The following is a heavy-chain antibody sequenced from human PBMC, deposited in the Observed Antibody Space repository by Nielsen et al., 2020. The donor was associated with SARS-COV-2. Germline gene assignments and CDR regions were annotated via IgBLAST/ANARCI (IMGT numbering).Heavy chain of an antibody. CDR2: ISDDDTI. CDR3: ARDSELLTNYYGLDY. V-gene: IGHV3-48*02. D-gene: IGHD3-9*01. Sequence: GGSLRLSCEASGFIFNTYGMNWVRQAPGKGLEWISYISDDDTIFYADSVKGRFTISRDKAKNSLYLQMNSLRDEDTAVYYCARDSELLTNYYGLDYWGQGTLVTVSS. J-gene: IGHJ4*02. CDR1: GFIFNTYG.